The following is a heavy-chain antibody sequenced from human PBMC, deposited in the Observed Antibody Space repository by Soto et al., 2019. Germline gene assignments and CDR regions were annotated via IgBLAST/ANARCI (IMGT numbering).Heavy chain of an antibody. Sequence: EVQLVESGGGLVQPGGSLRLSCAASGFTISSYEMNWVRQAPGKGLEWVSYISSSGSTIYYADSVKGRFTISRDNAKNSLYLQMNSLRAEDTAVYYCARVYYDFWPDYWGQGTLVTVSS. CDR2: ISSSGSTI. J-gene: IGHJ4*02. CDR3: ARVYYDFWPDY. D-gene: IGHD3-3*01. V-gene: IGHV3-48*03. CDR1: GFTISSYE.